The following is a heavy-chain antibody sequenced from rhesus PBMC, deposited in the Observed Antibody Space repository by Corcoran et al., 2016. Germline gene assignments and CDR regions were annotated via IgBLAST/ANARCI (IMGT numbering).Heavy chain of an antibody. V-gene: IGHV4S12*01. D-gene: IGHD6-37*01. J-gene: IGHJ4*01. Sequence: QVKLQESGPGLVKPLETLSLTCAVSGGSISGGYYYCSWIRQPPGKGLGWSGGIYSSSGTTYSNPSLKSRVTISKATSKNQFSLKLNSVTAADTAVYYCARSIAVAGPLDYWGQGVLVTVSS. CDR1: GGSISGGYYY. CDR2: IYSSSGTT. CDR3: ARSIAVAGPLDY.